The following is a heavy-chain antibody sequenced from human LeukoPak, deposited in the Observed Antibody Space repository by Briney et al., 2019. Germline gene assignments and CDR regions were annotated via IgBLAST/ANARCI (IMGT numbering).Heavy chain of an antibody. CDR1: GGSISSYY. CDR2: IYTSGST. J-gene: IGHJ4*02. Sequence: SETPSLTCTVSGGSISSYYWSWIRQPPGKGLEWIGYIYTSGSTNYNPSLKSRVTISVDTSKNQFSLKLSSVTAADTAVYYCARRGDGYYDYWGQGTLVTVSS. V-gene: IGHV4-4*09. CDR3: ARRGDGYYDY. D-gene: IGHD3-16*01.